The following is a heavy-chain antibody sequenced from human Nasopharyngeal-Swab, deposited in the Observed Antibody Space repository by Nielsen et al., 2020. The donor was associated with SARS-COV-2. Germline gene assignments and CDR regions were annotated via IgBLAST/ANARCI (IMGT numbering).Heavy chain of an antibody. D-gene: IGHD6-19*01. CDR2: INPNSGGT. V-gene: IGHV1-2*06. Sequence: WVRQAPGQGLEWMGRINPNSGGTNYAQKFQGRVTMTRDTSISTAYMELSRLRSDDTAVYYCARGEGIAVESNSYYYYGMDVWGQGTTVTVSS. J-gene: IGHJ6*02. CDR3: ARGEGIAVESNSYYYYGMDV.